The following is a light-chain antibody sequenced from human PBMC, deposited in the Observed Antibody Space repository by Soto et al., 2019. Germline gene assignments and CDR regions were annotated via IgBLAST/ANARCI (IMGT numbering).Light chain of an antibody. J-gene: IGKJ1*01. CDR3: QQYNNWPPWT. V-gene: IGKV3-15*01. Sequence: EIVMTQSPATLSVSPGERATLSCRASQSVSSNLAWYQQTPGQALRLLFYGASTRATGIPARFSGSGSGTEFTLTISSLQSEDFAVYYCQQYNNWPPWTFGQGTKVEIK. CDR2: GAS. CDR1: QSVSSN.